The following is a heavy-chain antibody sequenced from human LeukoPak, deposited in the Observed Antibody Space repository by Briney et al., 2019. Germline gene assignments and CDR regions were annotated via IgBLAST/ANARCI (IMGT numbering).Heavy chain of an antibody. CDR1: GFSLSTTGVG. CDR2: NYWNDDK. Sequence: KWSGPTLVKPTQTLTLTCTFSGFSLSTTGVGVGWIRQSPGKALEWLAVNYWNDDKSYSPSLKSRLTITKDTSKNQVVLIMTNMDPVDTATYYCAHKGRGSGSYNMWGQGTLVTVSS. V-gene: IGHV2-5*01. J-gene: IGHJ4*02. D-gene: IGHD3-10*01. CDR3: AHKGRGSGSYNM.